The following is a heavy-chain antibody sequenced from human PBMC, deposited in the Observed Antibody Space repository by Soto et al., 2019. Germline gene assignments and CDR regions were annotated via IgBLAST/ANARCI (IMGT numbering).Heavy chain of an antibody. CDR2: ISAYNGNT. CDR1: GYTFTSYG. Sequence: ASVKVSCRASGYTFTSYGISWVRQAPGQGLEWMGWISAYNGNTNYAQKLQGRVTMTTDTSTSTAYMELRSLRSDDTAVYYCARDLTSDYYDSSGYGDAFDIWGQGTMVTVSS. CDR3: ARDLTSDYYDSSGYGDAFDI. J-gene: IGHJ3*02. V-gene: IGHV1-18*01. D-gene: IGHD3-22*01.